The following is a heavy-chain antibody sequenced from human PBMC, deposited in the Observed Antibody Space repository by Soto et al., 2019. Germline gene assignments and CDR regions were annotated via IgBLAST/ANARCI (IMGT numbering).Heavy chain of an antibody. CDR3: AHSPRGYPSYFDY. V-gene: IGHV1-3*01. J-gene: IGHJ4*02. Sequence: ASVKVSCKASGYTFTDYDIHWVRQAPGQRLEWMGWISAGSGKTKYSQKFQGRVTITRDTSASIAYMELTNMDPVDTATYYCAHSPRGYPSYFDYGGQGTLVTVSS. CDR2: ISAGSGKT. CDR1: GYTFTDYD. D-gene: IGHD5-12*01.